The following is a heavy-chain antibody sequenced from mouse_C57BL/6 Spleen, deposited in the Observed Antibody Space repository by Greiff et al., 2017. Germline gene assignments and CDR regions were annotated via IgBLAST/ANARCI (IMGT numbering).Heavy chain of an antibody. CDR2: INPNNGGT. D-gene: IGHD1-1*01. CDR1: GYTFTDYY. Sequence: VQLQQSGPELVKPGASVKISCKASGYTFTDYYMNWVKQSHGKSLEWIGDINPNNGGTSYNQKFKGKATLTVDKSSSTAYMELRSLTSEDSAVYYCARFWITTVVAPNYYAMDYWGQGTLVTVSS. J-gene: IGHJ4*01. CDR3: ARFWITTVVAPNYYAMDY. V-gene: IGHV1-26*01.